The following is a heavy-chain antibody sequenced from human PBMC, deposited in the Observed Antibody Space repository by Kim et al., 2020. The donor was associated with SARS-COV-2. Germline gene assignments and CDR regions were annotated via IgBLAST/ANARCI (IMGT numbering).Heavy chain of an antibody. D-gene: IGHD3-10*01. J-gene: IGHJ6*02. Sequence: YAQKLQGRATMTTDTSTSTAYMELRSLRSDDTAVYYCARLGRDHYGMDVWGQGTTVTVSS. V-gene: IGHV1-18*01. CDR3: ARLGRDHYGMDV.